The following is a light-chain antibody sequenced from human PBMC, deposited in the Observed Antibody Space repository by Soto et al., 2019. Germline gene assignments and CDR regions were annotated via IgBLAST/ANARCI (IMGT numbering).Light chain of an antibody. CDR2: EVN. Sequence: QSVLTQPASVSGSPGQSITISCTGTSSDFGNYNLVSWYQQHPGKVPKLILFEVNKRPSGVSGRFSGSKSGNTASLTISGLQAEDEADYYCQTSDSGLFGLIFGTETKLTVL. V-gene: IGLV2-23*02. CDR1: SSDFGNYNL. CDR3: QTSDSGLFGLI. J-gene: IGLJ1*01.